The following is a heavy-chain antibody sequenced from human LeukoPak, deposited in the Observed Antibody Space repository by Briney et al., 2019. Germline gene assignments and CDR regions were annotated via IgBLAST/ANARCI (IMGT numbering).Heavy chain of an antibody. CDR3: ARAQKYSYDAFDI. CDR2: ISSGSGTI. Sequence: GGSLRLSCAASGFTFSSYSMNWVRQAPGKGLEYVSYISSGSGTIYYADSVKGRFTISRDNAKNSLYLQMNSPSAEDTAMYYCARAQKYSYDAFDIWGQGTMVTVSS. V-gene: IGHV3-48*04. D-gene: IGHD4-11*01. J-gene: IGHJ3*02. CDR1: GFTFSSYS.